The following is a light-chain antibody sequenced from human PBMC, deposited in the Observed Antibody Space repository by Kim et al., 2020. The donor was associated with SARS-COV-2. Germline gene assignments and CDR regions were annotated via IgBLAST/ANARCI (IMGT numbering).Light chain of an antibody. CDR2: GAS. V-gene: IGKV1-39*01. CDR1: QSISWY. CDR3: QQSYSTPYS. J-gene: IGKJ2*01. Sequence: SASVGDRVIITCRASQSISWYLNWYQQKPGKAPNLLIYGASTLQSGVPSRFSGGGSGTDFTLTISSLQPEDFATYYCQQSYSTPYSFGQGTKLEIK.